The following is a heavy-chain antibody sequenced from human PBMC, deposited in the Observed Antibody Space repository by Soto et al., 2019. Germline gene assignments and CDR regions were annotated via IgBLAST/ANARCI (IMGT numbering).Heavy chain of an antibody. CDR1: GFPFSSYG. CDR2: ISYDGGIK. CDR3: AKVAQGDPLISDYGMDV. D-gene: IGHD2-21*02. V-gene: IGHV3-30*18. J-gene: IGHJ6*02. Sequence: PGGSLRLSCAASGFPFSSYGMHWVRQAPGKGLEWVAVISYDGGIKYYTDSVKGRFTVSRDNSKNTVYLQMNSLRAEDTAVYYCAKVAQGDPLISDYGMDVWGQGTTVTVSS.